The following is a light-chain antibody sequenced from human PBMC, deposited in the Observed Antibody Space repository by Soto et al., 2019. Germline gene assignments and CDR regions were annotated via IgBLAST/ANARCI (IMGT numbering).Light chain of an antibody. J-gene: IGKJ4*01. CDR3: QQYNSYSLT. V-gene: IGKV1-5*03. CDR1: QSISSW. CDR2: KAS. Sequence: DTQMTQSPSTLSASVGDRVTITCRASQSISSWLAWYQQKPGKAPKLLIYKASSLESGVPSRFSGSGSGTEFTLTISSPQPDDFATYYCQQYNSYSLTFGGGTKVDIK.